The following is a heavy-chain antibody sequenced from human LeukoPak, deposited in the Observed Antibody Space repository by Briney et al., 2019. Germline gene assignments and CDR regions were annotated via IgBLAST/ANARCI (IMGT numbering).Heavy chain of an antibody. J-gene: IGHJ4*02. CDR2: IKQDGSEN. V-gene: IGHV3-7*01. CDR1: GFTFSIYW. D-gene: IGHD2-21*01. CDR3: ARDSLGVYWPY. Sequence: PGGSLRLSCAASGFTFSIYWMSWVRQAPGKGLEWVANIKQDGSENSYVDSVKGRFTISRDNAKNSLYLQMNSLRAEDTAVYYCARDSLGVYWPYWGQGTLVTVSS.